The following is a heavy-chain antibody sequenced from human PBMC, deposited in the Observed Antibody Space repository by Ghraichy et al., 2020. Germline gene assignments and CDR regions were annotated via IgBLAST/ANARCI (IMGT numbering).Heavy chain of an antibody. J-gene: IGHJ4*02. D-gene: IGHD2-21*02. CDR1: GFTFSSYG. CDR3: ARAGCGGDCHLFDY. Sequence: GGSLRLSCAASGFTFSSYGMHWVRQAPGKGLEWVAVIYYDGSDKYYADSVKGRFTISRDNSKNTLYLQMNSLRAEDTAVYYCARAGCGGDCHLFDYWGQGTLVTVSS. V-gene: IGHV3-33*01. CDR2: IYYDGSDK.